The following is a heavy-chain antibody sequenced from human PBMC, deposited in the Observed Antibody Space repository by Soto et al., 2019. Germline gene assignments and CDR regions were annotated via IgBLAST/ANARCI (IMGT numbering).Heavy chain of an antibody. CDR3: VRGDNWNDEASDY. CDR1: GFMFSNHG. CDR2: IWSDGNNR. D-gene: IGHD1-1*01. J-gene: IGHJ4*02. V-gene: IGHV3-33*01. Sequence: QVQLVESGGGVVQPGRSLRLSCAASGFMFSNHGMHWVRQAPGKGLEWVAVIWSDGNNRYYADSVKGRFTISRDNSTNTVYLQMNRLRAEDTAVYYCVRGDNWNDEASDYWGQGTLVTVSS.